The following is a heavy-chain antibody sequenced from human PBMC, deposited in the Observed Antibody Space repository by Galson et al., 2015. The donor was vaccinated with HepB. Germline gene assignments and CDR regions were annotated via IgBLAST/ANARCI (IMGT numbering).Heavy chain of an antibody. CDR1: GYTFTGYY. V-gene: IGHV1-2*02. D-gene: IGHD2-15*01. J-gene: IGHJ4*02. CDR2: INPNSGGT. Sequence: SVKVSCKASGYTFTGYYMHWVRQAPGQGLEWMGWINPNSGGTNYAQKFQGRVTMTRDTSISTAYMELSRLRSDDTAVYYCAREGIVVVVYAPRARPPKFDYWGQGTLVTVSS. CDR3: AREGIVVVVYAPRARPPKFDY.